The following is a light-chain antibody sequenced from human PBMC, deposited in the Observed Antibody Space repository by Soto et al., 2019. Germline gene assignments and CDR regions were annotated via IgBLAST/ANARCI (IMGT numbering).Light chain of an antibody. CDR2: GES. V-gene: IGKV1-39*01. CDR1: QNIKTY. J-gene: IGKJ1*01. Sequence: DIHMTQSPSSLSASVGERVTITCRPSQNIKTYLNWYQQKPGKAPQLLIYGESSLQSGVPSRFTGSGSGADFSLTINGLQPEDLATYYCQQSFSFPWTF. CDR3: QQSFSFPWT.